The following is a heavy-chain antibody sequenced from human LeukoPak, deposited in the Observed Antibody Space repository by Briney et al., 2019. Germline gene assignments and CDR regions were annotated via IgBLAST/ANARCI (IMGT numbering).Heavy chain of an antibody. J-gene: IGHJ5*02. CDR2: ISSSGSSI. CDR1: GFTFSDYY. V-gene: IGHV3-11*01. D-gene: IGHD4-17*01. CDR3: ASRNMTTVSP. Sequence: GGSLRLSCAASGFTFSDYYMSWIRQAPGKGLEWVSYISSSGSSIYYAGSVKVRFTISRDNAKNSLYLQMNSLRAEDTAVYSCASRNMTTVSPWGQGTLVTVSS.